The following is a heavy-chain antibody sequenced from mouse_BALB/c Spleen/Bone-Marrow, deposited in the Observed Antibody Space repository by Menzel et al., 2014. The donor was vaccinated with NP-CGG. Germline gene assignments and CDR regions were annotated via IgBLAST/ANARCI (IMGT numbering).Heavy chain of an antibody. CDR3: ARQYGSSYFDY. CDR1: GFTFSSYG. D-gene: IGHD1-1*01. V-gene: IGHV5-9-2*01. Sequence: DVHLVESGGGLVKPGGSLKLSCAASGFTFSSYGMSWVRQTPEKRLEWVATISGGGSYTYYPDSVKGRFTISRDNAKNNLYLQMSSLRSEDTALYYCARQYGSSYFDYWGQGTTLTVSS. CDR2: ISGGGSYT. J-gene: IGHJ2*01.